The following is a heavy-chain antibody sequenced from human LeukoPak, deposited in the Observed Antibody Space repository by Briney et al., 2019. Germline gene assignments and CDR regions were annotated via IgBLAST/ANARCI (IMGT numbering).Heavy chain of an antibody. Sequence: SVKVSSKASGSTFSGYGINWVRQAPGQGLEWMGRVVPMSGTANYAQKFQGRVTITTDESTSTAYMELTSLRSEDTAVYYCARDFYYDTSGGGLTWGQGTMVTVSS. D-gene: IGHD3-22*01. CDR1: GSTFSGYG. J-gene: IGHJ3*01. CDR2: VVPMSGTA. CDR3: ARDFYYDTSGGGLT. V-gene: IGHV1-69*05.